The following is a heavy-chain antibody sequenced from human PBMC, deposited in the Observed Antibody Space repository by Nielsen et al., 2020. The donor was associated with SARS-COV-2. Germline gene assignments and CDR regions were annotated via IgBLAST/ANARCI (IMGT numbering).Heavy chain of an antibody. CDR1: GFTFSSYG. CDR2: ISYDGSNK. V-gene: IGHV3-30*03. Sequence: GESLKISCAASGFTFSSYGMHWVRQAPGKGLEWVAVISYDGSNKYYADSVKGRFTISRDNSKNTLYLQMNSLRAEDTAVYYCARVVLSEQQLYLDYWGQGTLVTVSS. J-gene: IGHJ4*02. D-gene: IGHD6-13*01. CDR3: ARVVLSEQQLYLDY.